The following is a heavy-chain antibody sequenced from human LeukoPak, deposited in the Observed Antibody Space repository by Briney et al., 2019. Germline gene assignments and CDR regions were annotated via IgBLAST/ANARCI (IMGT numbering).Heavy chain of an antibody. CDR3: ARARFGDWFDY. CDR1: GGSFSGYY. CDR2: INHSGST. Sequence: SETLSLTCAVYGGSFSGYYWSWIRQPPGKGLEWIGEINHSGSTNYNPSLKSRVTISVDTSKNQFSLKLSSVTAADTAVYYCARARFGDWFDYWGQGTLVTVSS. D-gene: IGHD3-10*01. J-gene: IGHJ4*02. V-gene: IGHV4-34*01.